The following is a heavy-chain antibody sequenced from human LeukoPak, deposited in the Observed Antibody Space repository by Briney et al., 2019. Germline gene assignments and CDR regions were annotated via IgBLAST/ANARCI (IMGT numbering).Heavy chain of an antibody. D-gene: IGHD3-3*01. CDR2: INHSGST. CDR1: GGSFSGYY. J-gene: IGHJ4*02. V-gene: IGHV4-34*01. Sequence: PSETLSLTCALYGGSFSGYYWSWIRQPPGKGLEWIGEINHSGSTNYNPSLKSRVTISVDTSKNQFSLKLSSVTAADTAVYYCARGDFWSGYYIWGQGTLVTVSS. CDR3: ARGDFWSGYYI.